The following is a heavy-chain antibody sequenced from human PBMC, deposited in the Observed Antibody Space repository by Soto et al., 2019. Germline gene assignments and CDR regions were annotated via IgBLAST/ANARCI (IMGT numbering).Heavy chain of an antibody. CDR3: ARDVESGYGDYGSDWFAP. CDR1: EFSFSSYD. V-gene: IGHV3-48*03. Sequence: EVKLEESGGGMVQSGGSLRLSCVASEFSFSSYDMNWVRQAPGKGLEWISYISGSGSRIEYADSVKGRFNVPRDNAKKSLFLQMDRLRVDDTARYFCARDVESGYGDYGSDWFAPWGQGTLVTVSA. J-gene: IGHJ5*02. CDR2: ISGSGSRI. D-gene: IGHD4-17*01.